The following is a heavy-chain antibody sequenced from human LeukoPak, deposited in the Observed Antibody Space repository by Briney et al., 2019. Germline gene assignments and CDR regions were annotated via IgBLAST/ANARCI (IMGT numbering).Heavy chain of an antibody. Sequence: SETLSLTCTVTGGSISSSSYYWGWIRQPPGKGLEWIGSIYYSGSTYYNPSLKSRVTISVDTSKNQFSLKLSSVTAADTAVYYCAIVVAPAATPQDGYTFFDYWGQGTLVTVSS. J-gene: IGHJ4*02. CDR3: AIVVAPAATPQDGYTFFDY. D-gene: IGHD2-2*01. V-gene: IGHV4-39*01. CDR2: IYYSGST. CDR1: GGSISSSSYY.